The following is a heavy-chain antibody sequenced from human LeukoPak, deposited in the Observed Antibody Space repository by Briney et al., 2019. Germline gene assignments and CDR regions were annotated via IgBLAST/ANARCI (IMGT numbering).Heavy chain of an antibody. Sequence: PGGSLRLSCAASGFTFSTYWMTWVRQAPGKGLEGVANMKGDGSEIYYVDSVKGRLTISRDNAKNLLYLQMNSLRAEDTALYYCARPGYTAGYDIWGQGTMVTVSS. D-gene: IGHD3-9*01. CDR1: GFTFSTYW. CDR2: MKGDGSEI. CDR3: ARPGYTAGYDI. V-gene: IGHV3-7*01. J-gene: IGHJ3*02.